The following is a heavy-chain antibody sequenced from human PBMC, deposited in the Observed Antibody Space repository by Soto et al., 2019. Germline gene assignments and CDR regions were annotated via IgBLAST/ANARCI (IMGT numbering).Heavy chain of an antibody. CDR2: INTGNGDT. CDR3: ARGLTRLDY. J-gene: IGHJ4*02. D-gene: IGHD7-27*01. Sequence: QVQLVQSGPEVKQPGASVRISCQASGYSFTHFEMHWVRQAPRQRLEWMGWINTGNGDTKYSQKFQGRVTFTRDTSASTAYLDLDGLTSDDTSFYFCARGLTRLDYWGQGTLVTVSS. V-gene: IGHV1-3*04. CDR1: GYSFTHFE.